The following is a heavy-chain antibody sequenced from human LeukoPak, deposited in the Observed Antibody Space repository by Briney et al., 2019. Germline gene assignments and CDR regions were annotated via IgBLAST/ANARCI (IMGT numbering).Heavy chain of an antibody. CDR3: ARVITVRGVIFDY. Sequence: SETLSLTCTVSGGSISSSSNYWGWIRQPPGKGLEWIGSIYYSGNSYYNPSLKSRVTISVDTSKNQFSLTLNSVTAADTAVYYCARVITVRGVIFDYWGQGTLVTVSS. V-gene: IGHV4-39*07. CDR2: IYYSGNS. D-gene: IGHD3-16*01. CDR1: GGSISSSSNY. J-gene: IGHJ4*02.